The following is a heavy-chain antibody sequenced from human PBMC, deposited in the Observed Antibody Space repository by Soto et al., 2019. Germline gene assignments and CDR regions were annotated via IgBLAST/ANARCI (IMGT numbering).Heavy chain of an antibody. CDR3: ARVDRYWYFDL. CDR2: ISSSSSTV. J-gene: IGHJ2*01. D-gene: IGHD2-2*03. CDR1: GFQFSSYS. V-gene: IGHV3-48*01. Sequence: EVQVEESGGGLVQPGGSLRLACAASGFQFSSYSMNWVRQAPGKGLEWVSYISSSSSTVYCADSVKGRFTMSRDNAKKSLYLQMNSLRAEDTAVYYCARVDRYWYFDLWGRGTLVTVSS.